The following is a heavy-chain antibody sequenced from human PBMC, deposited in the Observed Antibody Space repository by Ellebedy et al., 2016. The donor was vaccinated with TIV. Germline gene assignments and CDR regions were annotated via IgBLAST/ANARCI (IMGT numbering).Heavy chain of an antibody. CDR1: GFTFSSYA. J-gene: IGHJ4*02. CDR3: AKTWDGGNSDY. V-gene: IGHV3-30-3*02. CDR2: ISYDGSNK. Sequence: GGSLRLXXAASGFTFSSYAMHWVRQAPGKGLEWVAVISYDGSNKYYADSVKGRFTISRDNSKNTLYLQMNSLRAEDTAVYYCAKTWDGGNSDYWGQGTLVTVSS. D-gene: IGHD4-23*01.